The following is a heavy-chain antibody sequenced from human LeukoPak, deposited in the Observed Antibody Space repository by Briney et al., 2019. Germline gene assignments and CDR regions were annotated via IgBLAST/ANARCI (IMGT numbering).Heavy chain of an antibody. V-gene: IGHV4-34*01. CDR2: INHSGST. J-gene: IGHJ5*02. Sequence: SETLSLTCAVYGGSFSGYYWSWIRQPPGKGLEWLGEINHSGSTNYNPSLKSRVTISVDTSKNQFSLKLSSVTAADTAVYYCARGRVVVVPAAIFSGWFDPWGQGTLVTVSS. CDR1: GGSFSGYY. D-gene: IGHD2-2*02. CDR3: ARGRVVVVPAAIFSGWFDP.